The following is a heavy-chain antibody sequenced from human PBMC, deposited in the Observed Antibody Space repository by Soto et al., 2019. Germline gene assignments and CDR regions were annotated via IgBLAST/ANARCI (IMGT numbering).Heavy chain of an antibody. CDR3: ARDSVGIAAPGVY. CDR1: GGSIGSYY. J-gene: IGHJ4*02. CDR2: IYSSGSGSI. D-gene: IGHD6-13*01. Sequence: QVQLQESGPRVVRPSETLSLTCTVSGGSIGSYYWNWIRQPAGKGLEWIGRIYSSGSGSITYNPSLKSRVTMSVDTSKNHFSLKLSSVTAADTAVYYCARDSVGIAAPGVYWGQGTLVTVSS. V-gene: IGHV4-4*07.